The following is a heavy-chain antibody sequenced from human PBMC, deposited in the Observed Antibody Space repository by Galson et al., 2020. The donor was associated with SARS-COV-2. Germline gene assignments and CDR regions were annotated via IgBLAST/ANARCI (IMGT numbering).Heavy chain of an antibody. D-gene: IGHD3-10*01. CDR3: ASNRGYGSGSYSFDY. CDR1: GFTFSSYA. V-gene: IGHV3-23*01. Sequence: GGSLRLSCAASGFTFSSYAMSWDRQAPGKGQEWVPAISASGGSTYYADSVKGRFTISRDNSKNTLYLQMNSLRAEDTAVYYCASNRGYGSGSYSFDYWGQGTLVTVSS. J-gene: IGHJ4*02. CDR2: ISASGGST.